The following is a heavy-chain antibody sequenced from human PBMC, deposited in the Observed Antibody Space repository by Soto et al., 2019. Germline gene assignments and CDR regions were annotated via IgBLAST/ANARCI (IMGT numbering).Heavy chain of an antibody. D-gene: IGHD3-9*01. J-gene: IGHJ4*02. CDR3: SRDDSDWFFN. V-gene: IGHV3-23*01. CDR1: GFSFSSNS. Sequence: GGSLRLSCKASGFSFSSNSMGWLRQAPGKGLDWVSSISDSADRIYYADSVRGRFTFSRDDSKNTAYLQMNSLESEDTAVYYCSRDDSDWFFNWGRGTLVTVSS. CDR2: ISDSADRI.